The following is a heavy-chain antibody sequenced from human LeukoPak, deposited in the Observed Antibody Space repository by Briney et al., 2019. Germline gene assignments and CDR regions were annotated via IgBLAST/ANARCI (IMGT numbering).Heavy chain of an antibody. CDR1: GGSTSGGNYY. V-gene: IGHV4-39*02. CDR3: ARLGAGPTYYDFWSGYSSFYFDY. Sequence: SETLSLTCIVSGGSTSGGNYYWGWIRRPPGKGLEWIGGISSSGNTYYNPSLKSQITISVDTSKNHFSLKLSSVTAADTAVYYCARLGAGPTYYDFWSGYSSFYFDYWGQGTLVTVSS. CDR2: ISSSGNT. J-gene: IGHJ4*02. D-gene: IGHD3-3*01.